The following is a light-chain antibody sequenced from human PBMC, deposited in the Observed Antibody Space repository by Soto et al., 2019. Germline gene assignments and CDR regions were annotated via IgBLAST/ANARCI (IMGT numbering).Light chain of an antibody. CDR2: LEGCGSY. CDR1: SGHSSYI. J-gene: IGLJ2*01. V-gene: IGLV4-60*03. CDR3: ESCDSSPHVV. Sequence: QLVLTQSSSASASLGSSVKLTCTLSSGHSSYIIAWHQQQPGKAPRYLMKLEGCGSYNQGSGVPHRFSGSSSGADRYLTISSLQSEDEADYYCESCDSSPHVVFGGGTQLTVL.